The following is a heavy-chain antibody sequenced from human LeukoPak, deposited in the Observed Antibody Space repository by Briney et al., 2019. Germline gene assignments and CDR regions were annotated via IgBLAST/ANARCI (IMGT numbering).Heavy chain of an antibody. CDR3: AKPPHSIAVAGTDY. J-gene: IGHJ4*02. D-gene: IGHD6-19*01. V-gene: IGHV3-23*01. CDR2: ISGSGGST. CDR1: GFTFSSYA. Sequence: PGGSLRLSCAASGFTFSSYAMSWVRQAPGKGLEWVSAISGSGGSTHYADSVKGRFTISRDNSKNTLYLQMNSLRAEDTAVYYCAKPPHSIAVAGTDYWGQGTLVTVSS.